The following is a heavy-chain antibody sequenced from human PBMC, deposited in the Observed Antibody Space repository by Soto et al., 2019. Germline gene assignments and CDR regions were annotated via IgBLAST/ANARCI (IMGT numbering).Heavy chain of an antibody. CDR1: GFTSSDYY. V-gene: IGHV3-11*01. CDR3: ARDRSSSWYGRGYHYYGMDV. D-gene: IGHD6-13*01. J-gene: IGHJ6*02. Sequence: QVQLVESGGGLVKPGGSLRLSCAASGFTSSDYYMSWIRQAPGKGLEYISYLSISGNTIYNADSVSGRFSISRDNAKNSVYLQMNSLRAEDTAVYYFARDRSSSWYGRGYHYYGMDVWGQGTTVTVSS. CDR2: LSISGNTI.